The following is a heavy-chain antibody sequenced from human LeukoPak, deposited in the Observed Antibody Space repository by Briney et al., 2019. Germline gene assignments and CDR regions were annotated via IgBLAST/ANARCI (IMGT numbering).Heavy chain of an antibody. J-gene: IGHJ5*02. CDR3: ARGVVPAAYFNWFDP. Sequence: PSETLPLTCTVSGGSISSYYWSWIRQPPGKGLEWIGYIYYSGSTNYNPSLKSRVTISVDTSKNQFSLKLSSVTAADTAVYYCARGVVPAAYFNWFDPWGQGTLVTVSS. CDR2: IYYSGST. CDR1: GGSISSYY. D-gene: IGHD2-2*01. V-gene: IGHV4-59*01.